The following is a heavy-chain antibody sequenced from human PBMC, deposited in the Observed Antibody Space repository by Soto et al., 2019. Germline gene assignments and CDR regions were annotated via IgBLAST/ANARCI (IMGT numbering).Heavy chain of an antibody. CDR3: EFPWFDP. V-gene: IGHV3-30-3*01. Sequence: GRSLRLSCAASGFTFSSYALPWVRQAPGKGLEWVAVISYDGSNKYYADSVKGRFTISRDNSANTLYLQMNSLRAEDTAVYYCEFPWFDPWGQGTLVTVSS. CDR1: GFTFSSYA. CDR2: ISYDGSNK. J-gene: IGHJ5*02.